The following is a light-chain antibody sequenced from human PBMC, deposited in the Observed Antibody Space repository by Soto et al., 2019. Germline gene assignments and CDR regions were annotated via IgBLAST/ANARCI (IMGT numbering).Light chain of an antibody. CDR3: QHYGSSLWT. V-gene: IGKV3-20*01. CDR2: GAS. CDR1: QSFSSTY. J-gene: IGKJ1*01. Sequence: EIVMTQSPATLSLSPGERATLSCRASQSFSSTYLGWYQQKPGQAPRLLISGASSRATGIPDRFSGSGSGTDFTLTISRLEPEDFAVYYCQHYGSSLWTFGQGTKVDI.